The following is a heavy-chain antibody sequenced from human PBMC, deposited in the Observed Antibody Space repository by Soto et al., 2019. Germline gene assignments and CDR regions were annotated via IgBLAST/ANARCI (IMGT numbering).Heavy chain of an antibody. D-gene: IGHD6-13*01. CDR3: ASHVTMSGTRGFDY. Sequence: QIHLQQSGPGLVKPSGTLSLNCAVSGGSISGVKWWRWVRQPPGEGLEWIGEIYHSGYTRTNYIRSLKSRVTIAVDESEHRFSLVLTAVTDADTAVYFCASHVTMSGTRGFDYWGQGTLVTASS. V-gene: IGHV4-4*02. CDR1: GGSISGVKW. CDR2: IYHSGYTRT. J-gene: IGHJ4*02.